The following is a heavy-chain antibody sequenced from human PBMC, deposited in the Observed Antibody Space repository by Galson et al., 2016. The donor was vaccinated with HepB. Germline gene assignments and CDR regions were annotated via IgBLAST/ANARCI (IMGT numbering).Heavy chain of an antibody. Sequence: QSGAEVTKPGESLKTSCQASGYNFTDYWIGWVRQAPGKGLEWMGIIYPGDSDTRYGPSFQGRVTFSVDKSISTAYLQWTSLEASDTALYYCARRLDFDYWGQGTQLTVAS. CDR3: ARRLDFDY. CDR1: GYNFTDYW. CDR2: IYPGDSDT. J-gene: IGHJ4*02. D-gene: IGHD3-9*01. V-gene: IGHV5-51*03.